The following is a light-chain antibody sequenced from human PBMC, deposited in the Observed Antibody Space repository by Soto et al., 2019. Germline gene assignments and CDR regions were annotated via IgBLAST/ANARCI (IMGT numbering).Light chain of an antibody. CDR3: QQYDALPYT. J-gene: IGKJ2*01. CDR1: QDIREY. CDR2: GAS. V-gene: IGKV1-33*01. Sequence: DIQMTQSPSSRSASVGDRVTITCQASQDIREYLSWYQHKAGKAPELLIYGASNLVTGVPSRFIGGGSGTDFTLTISSLQPEDVATYYCQQYDALPYTFGQGTKLQIK.